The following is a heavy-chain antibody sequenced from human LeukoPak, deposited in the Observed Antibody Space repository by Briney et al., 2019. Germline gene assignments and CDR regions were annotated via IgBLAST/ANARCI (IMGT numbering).Heavy chain of an antibody. CDR3: AKVLNPGYCSGGSCPRNAFDI. J-gene: IGHJ3*02. V-gene: IGHV3-23*01. CDR1: GFTFSSYA. Sequence: GGSLRLSCAASGFTFSSYAMSWVRQAPGKGLEWVSAISGSGGSTYYADSVKGRFTISRDNSKNTLYLQMNSLRAEDTAVYYCAKVLNPGYCSGGSCPRNAFDIWGQGTMVTVSS. D-gene: IGHD2-15*01. CDR2: ISGSGGST.